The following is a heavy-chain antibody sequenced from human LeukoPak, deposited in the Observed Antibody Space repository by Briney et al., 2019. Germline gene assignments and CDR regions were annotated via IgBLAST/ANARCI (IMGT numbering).Heavy chain of an antibody. CDR3: ATGTDSGSYFPSYYYYMDV. V-gene: IGHV1-8*03. CDR1: GYTFTSYD. D-gene: IGHD1-26*01. Sequence: ASVKVSCKASGYTFTSYDINWVRQATGQGLEWMGWMNPNSGNTGYAQKFQGRVTITRNTSISTAYMELSSLRSEDTAVYYCATGTDSGSYFPSYYYYMDVWGKGTTVTVSS. CDR2: MNPNSGNT. J-gene: IGHJ6*03.